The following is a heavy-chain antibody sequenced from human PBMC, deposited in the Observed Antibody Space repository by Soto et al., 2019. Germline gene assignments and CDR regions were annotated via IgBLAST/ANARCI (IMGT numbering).Heavy chain of an antibody. CDR3: VREDGVVGASSAFDS. V-gene: IGHV3-21*01. Sequence: GSLRLSCVASGFALTTYTMNWVRQGPGTGLEWVSSINGRSNYKYYSDSVKGRFTVSRDNAQNSLFLQMSRLGPEDTAVYYCVREDGVVGASSAFDSWGQGTRVTVSS. CDR1: GFALTTYT. J-gene: IGHJ4*02. D-gene: IGHD1-26*01. CDR2: INGRSNYK.